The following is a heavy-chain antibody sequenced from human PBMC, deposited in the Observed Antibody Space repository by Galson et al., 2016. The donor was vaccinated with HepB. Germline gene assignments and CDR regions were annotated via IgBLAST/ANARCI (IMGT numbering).Heavy chain of an antibody. V-gene: IGHV3-64D*06. D-gene: IGHD3-10*01. CDR2: ISGDGLTT. CDR1: GFTFSFSAYG. CDR3: VKDRVLHYPSGRGDY. Sequence: SLRLSCAASGFTFSFSAYGMHWVRQAPGKGLEYVSAISGDGLTTYYADSVKGRFTISRGNSKNTLSLQMSGLRTGDTAVYYCVKDRVLHYPSGRGDYWGQGTLVTVSS. J-gene: IGHJ4*02.